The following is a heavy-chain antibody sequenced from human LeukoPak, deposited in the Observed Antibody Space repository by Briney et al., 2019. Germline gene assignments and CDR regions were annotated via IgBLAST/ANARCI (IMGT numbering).Heavy chain of an antibody. CDR2: IYYSGST. CDR3: ARVEYNYGDYYFDY. V-gene: IGHV4-59*01. J-gene: IGHJ4*02. D-gene: IGHD5-18*01. Sequence: SETLSLTCTVSVGSISSYYWSWIRQPPGKGLEWIGYIYYSGSTNYNPSLKSRVTISVDTSKNQFSLKLSSVTAADTAVYYCARVEYNYGDYYFDYWGQGTLVTVSS. CDR1: VGSISSYY.